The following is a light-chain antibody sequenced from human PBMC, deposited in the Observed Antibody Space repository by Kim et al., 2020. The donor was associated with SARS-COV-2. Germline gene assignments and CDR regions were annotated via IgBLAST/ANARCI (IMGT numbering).Light chain of an antibody. V-gene: IGLV2-8*01. CDR1: SSDVY. CDR3: SSYAGSNNCH. CDR2: DVS. Sequence: QSALTQSPSASGSPGQSVTISCTGTSSDVYVSWYQQHPGKAPKLIIYDVSKRPSGVPARFSGSKSGNTASLTVSGLQADDEADYYCSSYAGSNNCHFGSGTKVTVL. J-gene: IGLJ1*01.